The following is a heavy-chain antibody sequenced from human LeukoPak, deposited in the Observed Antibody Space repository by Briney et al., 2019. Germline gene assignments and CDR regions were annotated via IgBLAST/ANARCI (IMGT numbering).Heavy chain of an antibody. J-gene: IGHJ4*02. CDR2: MNQDESQK. V-gene: IGHV3-7*01. CDR3: ASESLARGGSDY. D-gene: IGHD3-10*01. Sequence: PGGSLTLSCAASGFTFSSCWMSWVRQAPGRGLEGVANMNQDESQKYYVDSVKDRFTISRDNAKNSLYLQMNSVRDDDTAVYYCASESLARGGSDYWGQGTLVTASS. CDR1: GFTFSSCW.